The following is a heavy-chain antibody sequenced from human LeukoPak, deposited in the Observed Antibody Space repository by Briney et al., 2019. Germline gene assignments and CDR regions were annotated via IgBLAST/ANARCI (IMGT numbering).Heavy chain of an antibody. V-gene: IGHV3-7*01. J-gene: IGHJ4*02. CDR3: ATGGGWYFDY. CDR2: IGQDGSEN. Sequence: GGSLRLSCAASGFTFSNYWMNWVRQAPGKGLEWVASIGQDGSENYYVDSVKGRFTISRDNAKNSLYLQMSSLRVEDTAVYYCATGGGWYFDYWGQGALITASP. CDR1: GFTFSNYW. D-gene: IGHD6-19*01.